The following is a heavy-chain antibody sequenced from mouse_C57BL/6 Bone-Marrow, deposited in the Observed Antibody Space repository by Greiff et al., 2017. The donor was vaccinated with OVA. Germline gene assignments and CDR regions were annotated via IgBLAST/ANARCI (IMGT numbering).Heavy chain of an antibody. CDR3: ANYYGSSYGAMDY. D-gene: IGHD1-1*01. V-gene: IGHV1-82*01. CDR1: GYAFSSSW. Sequence: VQLQQSGPELVKPGASVKISCKASGYAFSSSWMNWVKQRPGKGLEWIGRIYPGDGDTNYNGKFKGKATLTADKSSSTAYMQLSSLTSEDSAVYFCANYYGSSYGAMDYWGQGTSVTVSS. J-gene: IGHJ4*01. CDR2: IYPGDGDT.